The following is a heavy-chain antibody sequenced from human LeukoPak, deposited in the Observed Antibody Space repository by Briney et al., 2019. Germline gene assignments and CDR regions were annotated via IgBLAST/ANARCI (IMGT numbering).Heavy chain of an antibody. CDR3: ARSRDGYNSDAFDI. J-gene: IGHJ3*02. CDR1: GGSISSSNW. Sequence: SGTLSLTCAVSGGSISSSNWWSRVRQPPGKGLEWIGEINHSGSTNYNPSLKSRVTISVDTSKNQFSLKLSSVTAADTAVYYCARSRDGYNSDAFDIWGQGTMVTVSS. D-gene: IGHD5-24*01. CDR2: INHSGST. V-gene: IGHV4-4*02.